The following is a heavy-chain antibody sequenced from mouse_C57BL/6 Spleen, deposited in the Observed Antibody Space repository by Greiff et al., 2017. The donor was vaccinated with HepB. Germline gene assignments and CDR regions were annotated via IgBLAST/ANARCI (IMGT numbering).Heavy chain of an antibody. Sequence: DVKLQESGPGLVKPSQSLSLTCSVTGYSITSGYYWNWIRQFPGNKLEWMGYISYDGSNNYNPSLKNRISITRDTSKNQFFLKLNSVTTEDTATYYCAREGIYYYGSRLWYFDVWGTGTTVTVSS. CDR3: AREGIYYYGSRLWYFDV. V-gene: IGHV3-6*01. J-gene: IGHJ1*03. D-gene: IGHD1-1*01. CDR1: GYSITSGYY. CDR2: ISYDGSN.